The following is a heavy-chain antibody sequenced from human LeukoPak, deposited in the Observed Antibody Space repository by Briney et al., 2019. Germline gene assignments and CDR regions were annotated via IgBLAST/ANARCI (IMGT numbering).Heavy chain of an antibody. CDR3: ARLVVPAAISY. J-gene: IGHJ4*02. Sequence: GESLRISCQASGYKFTNYWIGWVRQMSGKGLEWMGIINPDVSETTYSPSFQGQVTISVDKSVSTAYLQWTSLKASDTAMYYCARLVVPAAISYWGQGTLVNVFS. CDR2: INPDVSET. V-gene: IGHV5-51*01. D-gene: IGHD2-2*01. CDR1: GYKFTNYW.